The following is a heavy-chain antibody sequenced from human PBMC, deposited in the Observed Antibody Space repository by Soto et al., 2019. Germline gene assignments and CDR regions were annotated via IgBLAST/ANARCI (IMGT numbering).Heavy chain of an antibody. D-gene: IGHD6-13*01. CDR1: GGSFSGYY. CDR3: ARDHSSSWYGERDNWFDP. Sequence: SETLSLTCAVYGGSFSGYYWSWIRQPPGKGLEWIGEINHSGSTNYNPSLKSRVTISVDTSKNQFSLKLSSVTAADTAVYYCARDHSSSWYGERDNWFDPWGQGTLVTVSS. V-gene: IGHV4-34*01. J-gene: IGHJ5*02. CDR2: INHSGST.